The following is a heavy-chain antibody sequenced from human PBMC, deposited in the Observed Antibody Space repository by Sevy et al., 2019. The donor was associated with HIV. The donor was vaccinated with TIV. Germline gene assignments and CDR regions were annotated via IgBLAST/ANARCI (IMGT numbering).Heavy chain of an antibody. D-gene: IGHD3-10*01. V-gene: IGHV1-24*01. CDR2: FDPEDAET. J-gene: IGHJ5*02. CDR3: ATLPMITMVRGVNPNWFDP. Sequence: ASVKVSCKVSGYTLTELSMHWARQAPGRGLEWMGGFDPEDAETIYAQKFQGRVTMTEDTSTDTAYMELSSLRSEDTAVYYCATLPMITMVRGVNPNWFDPWGQGTLVTVSS. CDR1: GYTLTELS.